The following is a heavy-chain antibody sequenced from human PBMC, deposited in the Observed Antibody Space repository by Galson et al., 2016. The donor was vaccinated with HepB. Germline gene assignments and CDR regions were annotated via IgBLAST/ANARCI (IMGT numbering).Heavy chain of an antibody. V-gene: IGHV1-18*01. J-gene: IGHJ6*03. CDR2: ISTNSGNT. Sequence: QSGAEVTKPGASMKVSCKPSGYTFTSSGLSWVRQAPGQGLEWVGWISTNSGNTNYAQKFQGRVTITRDTSASTAYMELSGLTSEDTAVYHCARDRNYMDVWGKGTTVTVSS. CDR3: ARDRNYMDV. CDR1: GYTFTSSG.